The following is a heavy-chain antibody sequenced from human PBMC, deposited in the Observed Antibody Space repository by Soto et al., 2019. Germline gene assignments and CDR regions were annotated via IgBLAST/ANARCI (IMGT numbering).Heavy chain of an antibody. CDR1: GGSISSYY. V-gene: IGHV4-59*01. CDR2: IYYSGST. D-gene: IGHD2-21*02. Sequence: SETLSLTCTVSGGSISSYYWSWIRQPPGKGLEWIGYIYYSGSTNYNPSLKSRVTISVDTSKNQFSLKLSSVTAADTAVYYCGRDKKPTVYGMDVWGQGTTVTISS. J-gene: IGHJ6*02. CDR3: GRDKKPTVYGMDV.